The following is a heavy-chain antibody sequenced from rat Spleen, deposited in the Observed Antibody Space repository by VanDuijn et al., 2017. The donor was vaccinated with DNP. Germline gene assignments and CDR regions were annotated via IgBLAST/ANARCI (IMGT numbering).Heavy chain of an antibody. CDR1: GYSITSNY. V-gene: IGHV3-1*01. D-gene: IGHD1-9*01. CDR2: ISYRGNT. Sequence: EVQLQESGPALVEPSQSLSLTCSVTGYSITSNYWGWIRKFPGNRMEWMAYISYRGNTGYNPSLRSRISITRDTSKNQFFLQLNSVTTEDTATYYCARWNYYGYNGFDYWGQGVMVTVSS. J-gene: IGHJ2*01. CDR3: ARWNYYGYNGFDY.